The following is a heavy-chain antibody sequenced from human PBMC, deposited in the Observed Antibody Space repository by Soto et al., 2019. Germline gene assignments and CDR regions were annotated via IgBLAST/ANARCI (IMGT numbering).Heavy chain of an antibody. CDR3: AREGIAAAYDY. Sequence: GGSLRLSCAASGFTFSSYAMHWVRQAPGKGLEWVAVISYDGSNKYYADSVKGRFTISRDNSKNTLYLQMNSLRAEDTAVYYCAREGIAAAYDYWGQGTLVTVSS. J-gene: IGHJ4*02. CDR1: GFTFSSYA. V-gene: IGHV3-30-3*01. D-gene: IGHD6-13*01. CDR2: ISYDGSNK.